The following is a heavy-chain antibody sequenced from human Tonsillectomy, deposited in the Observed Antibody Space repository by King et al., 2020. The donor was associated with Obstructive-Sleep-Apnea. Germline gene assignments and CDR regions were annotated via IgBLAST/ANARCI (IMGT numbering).Heavy chain of an antibody. CDR3: AKDGVSGRTSTVFYPGYYYCVMDV. Sequence: VQLVESGGGVVQPGRSLRLSCAASGFTFSSYGMHWVRQAPGKGLEWVAVMWYDGSKNYYADSVKGRFTISRDNSKSTLYLQMNSLRAEDTAVYYCAKDGVSGRTSTVFYPGYYYCVMDVWGEVTTVTVSS. D-gene: IGHD2-8*01. CDR1: GFTFSSYG. CDR2: MWYDGSKN. V-gene: IGHV3-33*06. J-gene: IGHJ6*04.